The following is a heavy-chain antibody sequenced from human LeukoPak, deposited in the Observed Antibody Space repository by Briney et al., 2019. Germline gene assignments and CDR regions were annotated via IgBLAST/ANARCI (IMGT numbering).Heavy chain of an antibody. D-gene: IGHD5-24*01. CDR3: ARRDGYKKYYFDY. Sequence: ASVKVSCKASGGTFSSYAISWVRQAPGQGLEWMGGIIPIFGTANYAQKFQGRVTITADKSTSTAYMELSSLRSEDTAVYYCARRDGYKKYYFDYWGQGTLVTVSS. J-gene: IGHJ4*02. CDR1: GGTFSSYA. V-gene: IGHV1-69*06. CDR2: IIPIFGTA.